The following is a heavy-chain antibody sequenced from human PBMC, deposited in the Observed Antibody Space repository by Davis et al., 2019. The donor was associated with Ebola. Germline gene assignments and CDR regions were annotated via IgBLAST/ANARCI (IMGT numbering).Heavy chain of an antibody. J-gene: IGHJ6*02. D-gene: IGHD3-10*01. CDR1: GFSLSTSGMC. CDR3: ARGIITMVRGVIINYYYYGMDV. CDR2: IDWDDDK. V-gene: IGHV2-70*11. Sequence: SGPTLGKPTQTLTLTCTFSGFSLSTSGMCVSWIRQPPGKALEWLARIDWDDDKYYSTSLKTRLTISKDTSKNQVVLTMTNMDPVDTATYYCARGIITMVRGVIINYYYYGMDVWGQGTTVTVSS.